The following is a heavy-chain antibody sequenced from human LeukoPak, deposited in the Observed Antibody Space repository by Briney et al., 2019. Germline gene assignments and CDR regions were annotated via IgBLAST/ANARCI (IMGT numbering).Heavy chain of an antibody. V-gene: IGHV3-15*01. CDR2: IKSKTDGGTT. D-gene: IGHD2-15*01. CDR3: TTDPVVVVALGGFDP. CDR1: GLTFSSYS. Sequence: PGGSLRLSCAASGLTFSSYSMNWVRQAPGKGLEWVGRIKSKTDGGTTDYAAPVKGRFTISRDDSKNTLYLQMNSLKTEDTAVYYCTTDPVVVVALGGFDPWGQGTLVTVSS. J-gene: IGHJ5*02.